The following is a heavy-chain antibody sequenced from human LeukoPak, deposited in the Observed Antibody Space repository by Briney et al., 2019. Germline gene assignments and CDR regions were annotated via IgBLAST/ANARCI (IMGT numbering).Heavy chain of an antibody. CDR2: INPNSGGA. J-gene: IGHJ4*02. V-gene: IGHV1-2*02. CDR1: EYTFTGYY. D-gene: IGHD5-18*01. CDR3: AKGLRGYSYGCFDY. Sequence: GASVKVSCKASEYTFTGYYMHWVRQAPGQGLEWMGWINPNSGGASYAQKFQGRVTMTRDTSISTAYMELSSLISDDTAVYYCAKGLRGYSYGCFDYWGQGTLVTVSS.